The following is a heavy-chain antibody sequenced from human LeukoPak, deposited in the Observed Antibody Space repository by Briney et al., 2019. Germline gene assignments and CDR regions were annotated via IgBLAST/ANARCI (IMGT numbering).Heavy chain of an antibody. CDR1: GYTFTGYY. CDR2: INPNSGGT. V-gene: IGHV1-2*02. CDR3: AIIMLWTTPDFDY. J-gene: IGHJ4*02. Sequence: GASVKVSCKASGYTFTGYYMHWVRQAPGQGLEWMGWINPNSGGTNYAQKFQGRVTMTRDTSISTAYMELSRLRSDDTAVYYCAIIMLWTTPDFDYWGQGTLVTVSS. D-gene: IGHD2-2*01.